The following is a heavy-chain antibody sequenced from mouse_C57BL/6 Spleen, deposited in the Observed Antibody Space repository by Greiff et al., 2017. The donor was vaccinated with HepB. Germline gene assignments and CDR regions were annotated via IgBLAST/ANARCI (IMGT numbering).Heavy chain of an antibody. CDR1: GFSFNTYA. D-gene: IGHD1-1*01. CDR2: IRSKSNNYAT. CDR3: VRHGITTGGYFDV. V-gene: IGHV10-1*01. Sequence: EVQLVESGGGLVQPKGSLKLSCAASGFSFNTYAMNWVRQAPGKGLEWVARIRSKSNNYATYYADSVKDRFIISRDDSESMLYLQMNNLKTEDTAMYYCVRHGITTGGYFDVWGTGTTVTVSS. J-gene: IGHJ1*03.